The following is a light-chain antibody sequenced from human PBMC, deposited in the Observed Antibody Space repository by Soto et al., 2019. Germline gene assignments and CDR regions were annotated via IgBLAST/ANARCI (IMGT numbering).Light chain of an antibody. CDR1: SSDVGGYNY. CDR3: SSYTSSSSYV. J-gene: IGLJ1*01. Sequence: QSVLTQPASVSGSPGQSITLSCTGTSSDVGGYNYVSWYQQHPGQAPKLMIYDVSNRPSGVSNRFSGSKSGNTASLTISGLQAEDEADYYCSSYTSSSSYVFGTGTKLTVL. CDR2: DVS. V-gene: IGLV2-14*03.